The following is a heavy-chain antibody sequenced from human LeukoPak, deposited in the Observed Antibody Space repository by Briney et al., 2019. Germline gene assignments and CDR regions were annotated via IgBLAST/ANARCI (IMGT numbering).Heavy chain of an antibody. CDR1: GFTVSSSY. D-gene: IGHD2-15*01. J-gene: IGHJ4*02. CDR2: FYSGGKT. CDR3: AKRGSGYYDY. Sequence: GGSLRLSCAASGFTVSSSYMSWVRQAPGKGLEWVSVFYSGGKTYYTDSVKGRFTISRDNSKNTLYLQMNSLRAEDTAVYYCAKRGSGYYDYWGQGTLVTVSS. V-gene: IGHV3-53*01.